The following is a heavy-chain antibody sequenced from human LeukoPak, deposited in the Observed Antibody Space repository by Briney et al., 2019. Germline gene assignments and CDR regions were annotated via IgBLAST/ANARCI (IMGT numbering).Heavy chain of an antibody. CDR3: ARGEAVFDY. CDR2: IYSSGRT. V-gene: IGHV4-4*07. CDR1: GGSIRSHY. D-gene: IGHD6-19*01. Sequence: PSGTLSLTCTVSGGSIRSHYWTWVRQAAGKGLEWIGRIYSSGRTDSNQSLKSRVTMSVETSKNQFSLKLSSVTDADTAVYYCARGEAVFDYWGQGTLVTVSS. J-gene: IGHJ4*02.